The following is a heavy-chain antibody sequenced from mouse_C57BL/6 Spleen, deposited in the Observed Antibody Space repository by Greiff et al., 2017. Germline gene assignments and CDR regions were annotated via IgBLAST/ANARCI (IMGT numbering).Heavy chain of an antibody. CDR1: GFSLSTSGMG. CDR3: ARRFYGNLSMDY. D-gene: IGHD2-1*01. Sequence: QVTLKESGPGILQSSQTLSLTCSFSGFSLSTSGMGVSWIRQPSGKGLEWLAHIYWDDDKRSNPSLKSRLTISKDTSRNQVFLKITSVDTADTATYYCARRFYGNLSMDYWGQGTSVTVSS. CDR2: IYWDDDK. V-gene: IGHV8-12*01. J-gene: IGHJ4*01.